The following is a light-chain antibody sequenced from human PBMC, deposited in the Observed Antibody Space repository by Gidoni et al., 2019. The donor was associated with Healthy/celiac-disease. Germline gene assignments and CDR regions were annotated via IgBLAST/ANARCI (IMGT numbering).Light chain of an antibody. J-gene: IGKJ2*01. Sequence: DIQMTQSPPSLSASVGDRVTITCRASQSISSYLNWYQQKPGKAPKLLIYAASSLQSGVPSSFSGSGSGTDFTLTISSLQPEDCATYYCQQSYSTPYTFGQGTKLEIK. CDR2: AAS. CDR1: QSISSY. V-gene: IGKV1-39*01. CDR3: QQSYSTPYT.